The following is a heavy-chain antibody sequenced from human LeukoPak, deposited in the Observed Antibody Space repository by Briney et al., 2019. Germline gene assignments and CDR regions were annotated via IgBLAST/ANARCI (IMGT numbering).Heavy chain of an antibody. D-gene: IGHD4-17*01. CDR1: AFISTSNW. CDR3: ARQYGRPFDY. Sequence: GESLKISCKGSAFISTSNWIAWVRQMPGNGLVWMGLIYPGDSDTRYSPSFQGQVTISADKSISTAYLQWSSLKASDTAMYYCARQYGRPFDYWGQGTLVTVSS. CDR2: IYPGDSDT. V-gene: IGHV5-51*01. J-gene: IGHJ4*02.